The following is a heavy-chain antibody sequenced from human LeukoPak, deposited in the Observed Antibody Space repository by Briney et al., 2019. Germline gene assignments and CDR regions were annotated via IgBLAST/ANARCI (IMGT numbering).Heavy chain of an antibody. D-gene: IGHD1-26*01. CDR2: LYSGGTT. J-gene: IGHJ4*02. V-gene: IGHV3-66*02. Sequence: GGPLRLSCAASGFTVSSNYMSWVRQAPGKGLEWVSLLYSGGTTYYADSVKGRFTISRDNAKNTLYLQVNSLRAEDTGVYYCAKYRGSYVGFDYLGQGTLVTGSS. CDR1: GFTVSSNY. CDR3: AKYRGSYVGFDY.